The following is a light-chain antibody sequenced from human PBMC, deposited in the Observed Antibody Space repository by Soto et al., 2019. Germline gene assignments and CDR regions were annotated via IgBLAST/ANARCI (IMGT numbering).Light chain of an antibody. CDR1: SSNVGNYY. Sequence: TPPPSVSAAPGRKVTMSCSGSSSNVGNYYVSCYQHLPGTVPKLLIYDSDKRPSGIPDRFSGSKSGASATLGITGLQTGDEADYYCGSWDDSLTTYVFGTGTKV. CDR3: GSWDDSLTTYV. J-gene: IGLJ1*01. CDR2: DSD. V-gene: IGLV1-51*01.